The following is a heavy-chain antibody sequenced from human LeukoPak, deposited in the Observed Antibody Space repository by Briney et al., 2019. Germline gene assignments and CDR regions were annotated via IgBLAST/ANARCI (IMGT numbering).Heavy chain of an antibody. CDR3: AKAHGGSYHSGID. Sequence: GESLRLSCAASGFTFTSYAMNWVRQAPGKGLEWVSGISGSGGRTYYADSVKGRFSISRDNSKNTLYLQLNSLRVEDTAEYYCAKAHGGSYHSGIDWGQGTLVIVSS. J-gene: IGHJ4*02. CDR1: GFTFTSYA. D-gene: IGHD2-8*01. V-gene: IGHV3-23*01. CDR2: ISGSGGRT.